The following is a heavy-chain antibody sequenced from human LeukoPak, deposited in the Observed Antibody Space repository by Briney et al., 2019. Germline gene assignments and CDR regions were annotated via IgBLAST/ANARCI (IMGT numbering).Heavy chain of an antibody. J-gene: IGHJ4*02. CDR1: GYTFTSYG. CDR2: ISAYNGNT. D-gene: IGHD2-15*01. CDR3: ARGPEKGYCSGGSCYSDY. Sequence: ASVKVSCKASGYTFTSYGISWVRQAPGQGLEWMGWISAYNGNTNYAQKLQGRVTMTTDTSTSTGCMELRSLRSDDTAVYYCARGPEKGYCSGGSCYSDYWGQGTLVTVSS. V-gene: IGHV1-18*01.